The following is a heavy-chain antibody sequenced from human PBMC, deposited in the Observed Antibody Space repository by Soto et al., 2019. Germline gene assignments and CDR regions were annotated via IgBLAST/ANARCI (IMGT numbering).Heavy chain of an antibody. CDR1: GFRVGDYG. CDR3: SRKVTLSGVVLPTHWFDS. D-gene: IGHD3-3*01. V-gene: IGHV3-49*03. Sequence: PGGSLRLSCATSGFRVGDYGMSWFCQAPGKGLEWVGFISTEPHGAATQYAASVKGRFTITRDDSKRIVDLQMSSLKTEDTAIYYCSRKVTLSGVVLPTHWFDSWGQGALVTVSS. J-gene: IGHJ5*01. CDR2: ISTEPHGAAT.